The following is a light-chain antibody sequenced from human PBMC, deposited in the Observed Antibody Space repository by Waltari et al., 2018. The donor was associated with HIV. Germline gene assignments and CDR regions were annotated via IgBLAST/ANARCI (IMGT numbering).Light chain of an antibody. CDR2: GNT. CDR3: HSYDSGLGSVV. Sequence: QSLLTQPPSLSGAPGQTITISCTGSRSNLGAGYDVDWYQLLPGTAPKLLIYGNTNRPSGVPDRFSGSKSGTSASLAITGLQADDEADYYCHSYDSGLGSVVFGGGTKLTVL. J-gene: IGLJ3*02. CDR1: RSNLGAGYD. V-gene: IGLV1-40*01.